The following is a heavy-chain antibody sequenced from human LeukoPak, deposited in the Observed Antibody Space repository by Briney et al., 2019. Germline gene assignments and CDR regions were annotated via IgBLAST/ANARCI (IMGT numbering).Heavy chain of an antibody. CDR3: ARDVVGCSGGSCYSAFYFDY. CDR1: GFTFSSYA. D-gene: IGHD2-15*01. V-gene: IGHV3-23*01. Sequence: GGSLRLSCAASGFTFSSYAMSWVRQAPGKGLEWVSAISGSGGSTYYADSVKGRFTISRDNAKSSLYLQMNSLRAEDTAVYYCARDVVGCSGGSCYSAFYFDYWGQGTLVTVSS. J-gene: IGHJ4*02. CDR2: ISGSGGST.